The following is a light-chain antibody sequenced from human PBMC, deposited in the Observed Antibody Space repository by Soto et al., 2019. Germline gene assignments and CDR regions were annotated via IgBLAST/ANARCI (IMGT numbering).Light chain of an antibody. CDR3: QQYNNWPPYT. J-gene: IGKJ2*01. CDR2: GAS. CDR1: QSVNSD. Sequence: EIVLTQSPATLSVSPGNRATLSCRASQSVNSDLAWYQQKPGQAPRLLIYGASTRATGTPTRFSGSGCGTEFTLTISSLQSEDFAVYFCQQYNNWPPYTFGQGTKVDIK. V-gene: IGKV3-15*01.